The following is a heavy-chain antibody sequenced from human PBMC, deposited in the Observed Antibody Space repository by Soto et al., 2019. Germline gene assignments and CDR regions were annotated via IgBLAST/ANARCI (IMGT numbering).Heavy chain of an antibody. CDR1: GGSISSYY. J-gene: IGHJ6*02. CDR2: IYTSGTT. CDR3: ARGGWELPGYYYYGMDV. Sequence: SETLSLTCTVSGGSISSYYWSWIRQPPGKGLEWIGRIYTSGTTNYNPSLKSRVTMSVDTSKNQFSLKLTSVTAADTAAYYCARGGWELPGYYYYGMDVWGQGTTVTVSS. D-gene: IGHD1-26*01. V-gene: IGHV4-4*07.